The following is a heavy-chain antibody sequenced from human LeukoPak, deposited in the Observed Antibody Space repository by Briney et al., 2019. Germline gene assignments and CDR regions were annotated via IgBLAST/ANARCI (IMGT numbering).Heavy chain of an antibody. CDR3: AIHYSGHVFDI. D-gene: IGHD1-26*01. CDR1: GGSISTSTSY. CDR2: IHYSGST. V-gene: IGHV4-39*01. Sequence: SETLSLTCTVSGGSISTSTSYWGWIRQPPGKGLEWIGSIHYSGSTYYNPSLKSRVTISVDTSKNQFSLKLSSVTAADTALYYCAIHYSGHVFDIWGQGTMVTVSS. J-gene: IGHJ3*02.